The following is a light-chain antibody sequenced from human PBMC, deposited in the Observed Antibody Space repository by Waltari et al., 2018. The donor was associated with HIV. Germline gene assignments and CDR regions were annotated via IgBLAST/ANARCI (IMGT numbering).Light chain of an antibody. Sequence: QTVVTQEPSFSVSPGGTVTLTCGLSSGSVTSSYYPSWNQQTPGQAPPPLITNPNTRSSGVPDRFSGSILGNRAALTITGAQADDESAYYCLLYMGSGVWVFGGGTKLTVL. CDR3: LLYMGSGVWV. J-gene: IGLJ3*02. V-gene: IGLV8-61*01. CDR2: NPN. CDR1: SGSVTSSYY.